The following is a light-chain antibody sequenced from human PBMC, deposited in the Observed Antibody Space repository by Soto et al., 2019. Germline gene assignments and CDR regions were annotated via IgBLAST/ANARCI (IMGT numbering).Light chain of an antibody. CDR1: QSVSSSY. V-gene: IGKV3-20*01. CDR3: QQYGSSPLT. J-gene: IGKJ4*01. Sequence: EIVLTQSPGTLSLSPGERATLSCRASQSVSSSYLAWYQQKPGQAPRLLIYGASSRATGIPDRFSGSXSGXXXXXXXXXXEPEDFAVYYCQQYGSSPLTFGGGTKVEIK. CDR2: GAS.